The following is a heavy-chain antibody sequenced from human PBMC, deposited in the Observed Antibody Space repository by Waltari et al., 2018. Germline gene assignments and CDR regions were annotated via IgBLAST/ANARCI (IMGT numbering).Heavy chain of an antibody. CDR3: ARDRGRGLYLDT. CDR1: GDPMNYW. D-gene: IGHD2-15*01. Sequence: QLQLQESGPGLVKPSRTLPLICAVSGDPMNYWWSWVRQPPGKGLEWIGQGLGSGRTNYNPSFASRVTISLDTSTHQFALKMTSATAADTALYYWARDRGRGLYLDTWGQGILVTVSP. J-gene: IGHJ4*02. V-gene: IGHV4-4*02. CDR2: GLGSGRT.